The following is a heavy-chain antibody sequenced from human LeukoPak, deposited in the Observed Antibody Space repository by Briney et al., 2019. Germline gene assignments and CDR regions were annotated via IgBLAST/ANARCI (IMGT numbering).Heavy chain of an antibody. CDR1: GFTFSSYS. V-gene: IGHV3-21*01. CDR3: ARVLRDSGYTGYAHALDI. CDR2: ISSSSSYI. Sequence: GGSLRLSCAASGFTFSSYSMNWVRQAPGKGLEWVSSISSSSSYIYYADSVKGRFTISRDNAKNSLYLQMNSLRAEDTAVYYCARVLRDSGYTGYAHALDIWGQGTMVTVSS. D-gene: IGHD5-12*01. J-gene: IGHJ3*02.